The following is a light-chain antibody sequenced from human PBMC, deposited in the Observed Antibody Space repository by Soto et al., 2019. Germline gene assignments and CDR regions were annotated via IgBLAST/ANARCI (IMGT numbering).Light chain of an antibody. J-gene: IGLJ3*02. Sequence: QSVLTQPASVSGSPGQSITISCTGTSYDVGAYNYVSWYQQHPGKAPKLMISEVSNRPSGISNRFSGSKSGNTASLTISGLQAEDEADYYCNSYTIASPWVFGGGTKLTVL. V-gene: IGLV2-14*01. CDR2: EVS. CDR1: SYDVGAYNY. CDR3: NSYTIASPWV.